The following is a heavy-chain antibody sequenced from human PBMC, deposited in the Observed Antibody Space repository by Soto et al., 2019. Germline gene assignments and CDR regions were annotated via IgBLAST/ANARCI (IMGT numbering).Heavy chain of an antibody. CDR3: ARGGRTYHTWVRAY. J-gene: IGHJ4*02. CDR2: IIPIFGAA. D-gene: IGHD3-16*01. V-gene: IGHV1-69*01. CDR1: GGTFNTYS. Sequence: QVQLVQSGAEVRKPGSSVKVSCKTSGGTFNTYSITWVRQAPGQGLEWMGGIIPIFGAAHYGQKFQGRVTITADESTGTAYMELTSLTSEDTAVYFCARGGRTYHTWVRAYWGQGTRVTVSS.